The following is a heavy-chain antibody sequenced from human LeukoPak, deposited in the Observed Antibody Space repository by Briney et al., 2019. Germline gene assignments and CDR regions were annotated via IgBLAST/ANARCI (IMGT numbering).Heavy chain of an antibody. Sequence: ASVKVSCKASGYTFTGYYMHWVRQAPGQGLEWMGWINPNSGGTNYAQKFQGRVTMTRDTSISTAYMELSRLRSDDTAVYYCARGRASSSPYFDYWGQGTLVTVSS. V-gene: IGHV1-2*02. D-gene: IGHD6-6*01. J-gene: IGHJ4*02. CDR1: GYTFTGYY. CDR2: INPNSGGT. CDR3: ARGRASSSPYFDY.